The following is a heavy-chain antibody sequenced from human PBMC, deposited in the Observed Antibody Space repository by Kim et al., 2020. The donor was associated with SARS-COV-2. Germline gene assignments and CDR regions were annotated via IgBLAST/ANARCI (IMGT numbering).Heavy chain of an antibody. D-gene: IGHD3-22*01. CDR2: IIPIFGTA. V-gene: IGHV1-69*13. CDR1: GGTFSSYA. J-gene: IGHJ3*02. CDR3: ANYYYDSSEKRAFDI. Sequence: SVKVSCKASGGTFSSYAISWVRQAPGQGLEWMGGIIPIFGTANYAQKFQGRVTITADESTSTAYMELSSLRSEDTAVYYCANYYYDSSEKRAFDICGQGTMVTVSS.